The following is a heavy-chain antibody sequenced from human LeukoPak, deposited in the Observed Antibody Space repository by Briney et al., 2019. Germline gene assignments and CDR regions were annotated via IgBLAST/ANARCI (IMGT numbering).Heavy chain of an antibody. D-gene: IGHD1-26*01. J-gene: IGHJ4*02. Sequence: PSQTLSLTCAVSGGSISSGGYSWSWIRQPPGKGLEWIGYIYHSGSTYYNPSLKSRVTISIDASKNQFSLRLSPVTAADTAVYYCTRGGELMNFWGQGTLVTVSS. CDR2: IYHSGST. V-gene: IGHV4-30-2*01. CDR1: GGSISSGGYS. CDR3: TRGGELMNF.